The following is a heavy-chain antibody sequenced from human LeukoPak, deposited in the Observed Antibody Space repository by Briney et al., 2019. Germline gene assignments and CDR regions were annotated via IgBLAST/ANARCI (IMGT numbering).Heavy chain of an antibody. D-gene: IGHD6-6*01. V-gene: IGHV3-43*01. Sequence: GGSLRLSCAASGFTFDDYTMHWVRQAPGKGLEWVSLISWDGGSTYYADSVKGRFTISRDNSKNSLYLQMNSLRTEDTALYYCAKGLTPFHEYSSSLFDYWGQGTLVTVSS. J-gene: IGHJ4*02. CDR2: ISWDGGST. CDR3: AKGLTPFHEYSSSLFDY. CDR1: GFTFDDYT.